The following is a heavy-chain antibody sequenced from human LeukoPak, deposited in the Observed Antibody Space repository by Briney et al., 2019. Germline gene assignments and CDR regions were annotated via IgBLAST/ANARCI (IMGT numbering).Heavy chain of an antibody. V-gene: IGHV4-34*01. CDR1: GGSFSGYY. CDR2: INHSGST. CDR3: ARGLRQWLVLGAYYFDY. D-gene: IGHD6-19*01. J-gene: IGHJ4*02. Sequence: PSETLSLTCAAYGGSFSGYYWSWIRQPPGKGLEWIGEINHSGSTNYNPSLKSRVTISVDTSKNQFSLKLSSVTAADTAVYYCARGLRQWLVLGAYYFDYWGQGTLVTVSS.